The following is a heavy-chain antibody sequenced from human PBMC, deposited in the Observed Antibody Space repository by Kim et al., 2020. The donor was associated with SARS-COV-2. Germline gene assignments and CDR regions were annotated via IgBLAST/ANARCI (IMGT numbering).Heavy chain of an antibody. CDR2: IYYRGTT. J-gene: IGHJ4*02. CDR3: ARQEQQLDFDS. D-gene: IGHD6-13*01. CDR1: GGSINSNRYY. V-gene: IGHV4-39*01. Sequence: SETLSLTCNVSGGSINSNRYYWGWIRQPPGKGLEWIGNIYYRGTTYYNSSLKSRVTISVDTSKNQFSLKLNSVTAADTAVYYCARQEQQLDFDSWGQGTLVTVSS.